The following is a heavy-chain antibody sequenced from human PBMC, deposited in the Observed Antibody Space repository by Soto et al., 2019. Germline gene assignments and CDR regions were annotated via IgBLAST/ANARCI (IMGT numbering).Heavy chain of an antibody. CDR3: ARDRWFGESTSFDP. CDR2: IYYSGST. Sequence: SETLSLTCTVSGGSISSYYWSWIRQPPGKGLEWIGYIYYSGSTNYNPSLKSRVTISVDTSKNQFSLKLSSVTAADTAVYYCARDRWFGESTSFDPWGQGTLVTVSS. V-gene: IGHV4-59*01. D-gene: IGHD3-10*01. CDR1: GGSISSYY. J-gene: IGHJ5*02.